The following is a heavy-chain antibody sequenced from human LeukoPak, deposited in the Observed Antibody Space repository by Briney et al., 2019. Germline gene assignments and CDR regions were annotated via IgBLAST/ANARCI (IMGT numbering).Heavy chain of an antibody. D-gene: IGHD3-22*01. CDR3: ARAVDSSGYWGYYYYFMDV. J-gene: IGHJ6*03. Sequence: PGGSLRLSCVASGFTFSTYGMSWVRQAPGKGLEWVSAISGSGGSTYYADSVKGRFTISRDNSKNTLYLQMNSLRAEDTAVYYCARAVDSSGYWGYYYYFMDVWGKGTTVTISS. V-gene: IGHV3-23*01. CDR1: GFTFSTYG. CDR2: ISGSGGST.